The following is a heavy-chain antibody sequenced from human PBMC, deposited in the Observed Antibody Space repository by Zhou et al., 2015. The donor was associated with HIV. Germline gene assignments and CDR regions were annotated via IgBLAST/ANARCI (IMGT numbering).Heavy chain of an antibody. CDR2: IMPMFGKA. J-gene: IGHJ6*02. Sequence: QVHLVQSGAELRKAGSSVKVSCRTSGATFNTFFINWVRQAPGQGLEWMGAIMPMFGKADYSTKFQGRVTISADDSTSTGYLELHRLRSDDTAVYYCARVLSGYDFLGGMDVWGQGTTVTV. CDR3: ARVLSGYDFLGGMDV. D-gene: IGHD5-12*01. V-gene: IGHV1-69*01. CDR1: GATFNTFF.